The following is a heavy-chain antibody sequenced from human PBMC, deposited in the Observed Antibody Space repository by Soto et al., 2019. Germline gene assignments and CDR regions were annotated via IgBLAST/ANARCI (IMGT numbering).Heavy chain of an antibody. Sequence: QITLKESGPTLVKPTETLTLTCTVSGFPLSARGVGVDWIRQPPGKALEWLAIIYWNDDKRYSPSLKSRLTITKDTSKNQVILTMTNTDPVDRAKYYCAHSPWGAAPDYWGQGTLVTVSS. CDR1: GFPLSARGVG. D-gene: IGHD3-16*01. CDR2: IYWNDDK. V-gene: IGHV2-5*01. CDR3: AHSPWGAAPDY. J-gene: IGHJ4*02.